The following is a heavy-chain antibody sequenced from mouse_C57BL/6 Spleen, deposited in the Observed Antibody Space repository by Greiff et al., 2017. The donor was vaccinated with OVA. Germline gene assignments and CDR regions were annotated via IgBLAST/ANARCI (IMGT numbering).Heavy chain of an antibody. CDR1: GYAFSSSW. CDR3: ASYDLGRFAY. Sequence: VQLQHSGPELVKPGASVKISCKASGYAFSSSWMNWVKQRPGKGLEWIGRIYPGDGDTNYNGKFKGKATLTADKSSSTAYMQLSSLTSEDSAVYFCASYDLGRFAYWGQGTLVTVSA. J-gene: IGHJ3*01. CDR2: IYPGDGDT. V-gene: IGHV1-82*01. D-gene: IGHD2-3*01.